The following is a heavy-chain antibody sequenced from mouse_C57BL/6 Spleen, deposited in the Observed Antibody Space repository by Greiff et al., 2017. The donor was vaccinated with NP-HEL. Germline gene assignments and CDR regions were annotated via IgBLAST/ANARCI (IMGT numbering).Heavy chain of an antibody. CDR3: AREGDYYRPGAMDY. V-gene: IGHV1-64*01. CDR1: GYTFTSYW. J-gene: IGHJ4*01. Sequence: VKLQQPGAELVKPGASVKLSCKASGYTFTSYWMHWVKQRPGQGLEWIGMIHPNSGSTNYNEKFKSKATLTVDKSSSTAYMQLSSLTSEDSAVYYCAREGDYYRPGAMDYWGQGTSVTVSS. D-gene: IGHD1-1*01. CDR2: IHPNSGST.